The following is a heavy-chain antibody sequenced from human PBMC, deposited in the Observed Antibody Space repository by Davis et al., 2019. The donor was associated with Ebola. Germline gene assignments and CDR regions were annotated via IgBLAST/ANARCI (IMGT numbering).Heavy chain of an antibody. CDR3: ARLVGYCSSTSCWYYDMDV. CDR2: INHSGST. V-gene: IGHV4-34*01. CDR1: GGSFSGYY. Sequence: MPSETLSLTCAVYGGSFSGYYWSWIRQPPGKGLEWIGEINHSGSTNYNPSLKSRVTISVDTSKNQFSLKLSSVTAADTAVYYCARLVGYCSSTSCWYYDMDVWGQGTTVTVSS. J-gene: IGHJ6*02. D-gene: IGHD2-2*01.